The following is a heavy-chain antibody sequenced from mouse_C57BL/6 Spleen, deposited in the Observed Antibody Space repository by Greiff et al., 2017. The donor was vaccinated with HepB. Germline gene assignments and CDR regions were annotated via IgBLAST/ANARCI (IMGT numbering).Heavy chain of an antibody. J-gene: IGHJ2*01. V-gene: IGHV2-2*01. CDR1: GFSLTSYG. CDR3: ARTAYYSNPFDY. CDR2: IWSGGST. D-gene: IGHD2-5*01. Sequence: QVQLKQSGHGLVQPSQRLSINCAVRGFSLTSYGVHWVRQSPGKGLEWLGVIWSGGSTDYNAAFISRLSISKDNSKSQVFFKMNSLQADDTAIYHCARTAYYSNPFDYWGQGTTLTVSS.